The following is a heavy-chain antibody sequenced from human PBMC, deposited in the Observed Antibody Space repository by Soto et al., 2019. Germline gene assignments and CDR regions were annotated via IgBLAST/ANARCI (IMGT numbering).Heavy chain of an antibody. CDR1: GYTLTSYY. V-gene: IGHV1-46*01. CDR2: INPSGGIT. CDR3: ARGISTTRYYYYYGMDV. D-gene: IGHD2-2*01. Sequence: QVQLVQSGAEVKKPGASVKVSCKASGYTLTSYYLHWVRQAPGQGPEWMGIINPSGGITNDAQKVQDRVTMTSDTSTSTVYMELSSLRSEDTAVYYCARGISTTRYYYYYGMDVWGQGTTVTVSS. J-gene: IGHJ6*02.